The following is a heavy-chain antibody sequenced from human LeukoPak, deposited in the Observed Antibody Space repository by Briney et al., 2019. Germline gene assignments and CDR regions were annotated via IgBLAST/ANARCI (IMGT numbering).Heavy chain of an antibody. CDR2: VSTSSGST. V-gene: IGHV3-23*01. J-gene: IGHJ5*02. Sequence: AGGSLRLSCAASGFTFSNYAMTWVRQAPGKGLEWVSSVSTSSGSTYYADSVKGRFTISRDNSKKSLYLQMNSLRAEDTAVYYCARDPDFWSGYYKVAWFDPWGQGTSVTVSS. D-gene: IGHD3-3*01. CDR1: GFTFSNYA. CDR3: ARDPDFWSGYYKVAWFDP.